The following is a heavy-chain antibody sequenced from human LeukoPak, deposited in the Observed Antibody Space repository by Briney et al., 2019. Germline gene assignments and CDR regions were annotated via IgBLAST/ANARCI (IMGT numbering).Heavy chain of an antibody. J-gene: IGHJ3*02. CDR1: GYTFTSYY. D-gene: IGHD2-2*01. CDR2: INPSGGST. V-gene: IGHV1-46*01. Sequence: GASVKVSCKASGYTFTSYYMHWVRQAPGQGLEWMGIINPSGGSTSYAQKFQGRVTMTRDTSISTAYMELSRLRSDDTAVYYCARDTPFIVVVPAAPRYAFDIWGQGTMVTVSS. CDR3: ARDTPFIVVVPAAPRYAFDI.